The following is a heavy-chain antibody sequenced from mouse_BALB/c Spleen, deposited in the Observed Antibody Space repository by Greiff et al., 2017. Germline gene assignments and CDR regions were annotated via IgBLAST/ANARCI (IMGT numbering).Heavy chain of an antibody. CDR1: GFTFSSYW. Sequence: EVQLQESGGGLVQPGGSMKLSCVASGFTFSSYWMSWVRQSPEKGLEWVAEIRLKSDNYATHYAESVKGKFTISRDDSKSRLYLQMNSLRAEDTGIYYCTRSPYYFDYWGQGTTLTVSS. J-gene: IGHJ2*01. CDR3: TRSPYYFDY. V-gene: IGHV6-6*02. CDR2: IRLKSDNYAT.